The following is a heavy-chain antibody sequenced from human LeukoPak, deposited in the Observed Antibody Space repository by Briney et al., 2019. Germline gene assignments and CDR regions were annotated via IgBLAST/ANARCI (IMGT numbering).Heavy chain of an antibody. Sequence: GESLKISCKGSGYTFSSYWIGWVRQMPGKGLEWMGIFYPGDSDTRYSPSFQGQVTFSADKSIDTAYLQWSSLKASDTAIYYCARFWSGPFDHWGQGTLVTVSP. V-gene: IGHV5-51*01. CDR2: FYPGDSDT. CDR1: GYTFSSYW. D-gene: IGHD3-3*01. CDR3: ARFWSGPFDH. J-gene: IGHJ4*02.